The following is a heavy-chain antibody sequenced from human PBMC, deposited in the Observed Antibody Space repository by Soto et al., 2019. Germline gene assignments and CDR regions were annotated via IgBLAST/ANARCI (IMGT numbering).Heavy chain of an antibody. V-gene: IGHV4-39*01. CDR2: IYYSGST. J-gene: IGHJ4*02. D-gene: IGHD2-8*01. CDR3: ARPAKDLRTNYYFDY. Sequence: SETLSLTCTVSGGSISSSSYYWGCMRQPPGKGLEWIGSIYYSGSTYYNPSLKSRVTISVDTSKNQFSLKLSSVTAADTAVYYCARPAKDLRTNYYFDYWGQGTLVTVSS. CDR1: GGSISSSSYY.